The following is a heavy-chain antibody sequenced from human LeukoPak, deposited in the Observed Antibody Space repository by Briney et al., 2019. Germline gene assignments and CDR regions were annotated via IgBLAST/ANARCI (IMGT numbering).Heavy chain of an antibody. D-gene: IGHD1/OR15-1a*01. CDR2: ISAYNGNT. Sequence: GASVKVSCKASGGTFSSYAISWVRQAPGQGLEWMGWISAYNGNTNYAQKLQGRVTMTTDTSTSTAYMELRSLRSDDTAVYYCASEEQGGDFDYWGQGTLVTVSS. J-gene: IGHJ4*02. V-gene: IGHV1-18*01. CDR1: GGTFSSYA. CDR3: ASEEQGGDFDY.